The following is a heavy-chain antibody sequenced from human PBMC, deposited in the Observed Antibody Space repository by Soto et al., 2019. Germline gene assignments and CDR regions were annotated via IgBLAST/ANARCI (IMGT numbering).Heavy chain of an antibody. CDR2: IYYSGST. CDR1: GGSISSGDYY. Sequence: QAQLQESGPGLVKPSQTLSLTCTVSGGSISSGDYYWSWIRQPPGKGLEWIGYIYYSGSTYYNPSLKSRVTISVDTSMNQFSLKLSSVTAADTAVYYCARRGYDFWSGYYTGKYGMDVWGQGTTVTVSS. D-gene: IGHD3-3*01. J-gene: IGHJ6*02. V-gene: IGHV4-30-4*01. CDR3: ARRGYDFWSGYYTGKYGMDV.